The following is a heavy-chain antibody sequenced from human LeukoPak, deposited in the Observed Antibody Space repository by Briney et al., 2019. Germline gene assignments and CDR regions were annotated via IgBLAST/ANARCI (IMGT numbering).Heavy chain of an antibody. D-gene: IGHD2-2*01. CDR1: GGTFSSYA. CDR3: ARVSLPAAMNYYYYMDV. Sequence: ASVKVSCKASGGTFSSYAISWVRQAPGQGLEWMGWINTNTGNPTYAQGFTGRFVFSLDTSVSTAYLQISSLKAEDTAVYYCARVSLPAAMNYYYYMDVWGKGTTVTVSS. V-gene: IGHV7-4-1*02. J-gene: IGHJ6*03. CDR2: INTNTGNP.